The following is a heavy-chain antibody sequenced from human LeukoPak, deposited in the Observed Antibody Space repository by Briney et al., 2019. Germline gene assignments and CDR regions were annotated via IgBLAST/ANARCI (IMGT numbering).Heavy chain of an antibody. D-gene: IGHD4-17*01. CDR2: INPNSGGT. V-gene: IGHV1-2*02. CDR3: ARDRGDYHLDAFDI. CDR1: GYTFTGYY. J-gene: IGHJ3*02. Sequence: GASVKVSCKASGYTFTGYYMHWVRQAPGQGLEWMGWINPNSGGTNYAQKFQGRVTMTRDTSIGTAYMELSRLRSDDTAVYYCARDRGDYHLDAFDIWGQGTMVTVSS.